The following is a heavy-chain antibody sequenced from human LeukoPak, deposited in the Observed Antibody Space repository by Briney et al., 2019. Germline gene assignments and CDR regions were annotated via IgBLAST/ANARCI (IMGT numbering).Heavy chain of an antibody. Sequence: SGGSLRLSCAASGFTVSSNYMSWVRQAPGKGLEWVSVIYSGGSTYYADSVKGRFTISRDNSKNTLYLQMNSLRAEDTAVYYCARALRNIAASYYFDYWGQGTLVTVSS. CDR3: ARALRNIAASYYFDY. CDR1: GFTVSSNY. CDR2: IYSGGST. D-gene: IGHD6-13*01. V-gene: IGHV3-53*01. J-gene: IGHJ4*02.